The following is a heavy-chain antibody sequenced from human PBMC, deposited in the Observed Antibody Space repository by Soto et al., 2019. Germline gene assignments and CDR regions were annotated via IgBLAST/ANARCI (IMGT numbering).Heavy chain of an antibody. CDR2: INSDGSVS. Sequence: EVQLVESGGGLVQPGGSLRLSCAASGFTFSNYWMYWVRQAPGEGLVWVSRINSDGSVSSYADSVKGRLTISRDNVKNTPHRQMDILRGEDTAVYYCARGDCVGGTCYSLAGSFYYYMDVWGKGTTVTVFS. CDR1: GFTFSNYW. V-gene: IGHV3-74*01. J-gene: IGHJ6*03. D-gene: IGHD2-15*01. CDR3: ARGDCVGGTCYSLAGSFYYYMDV.